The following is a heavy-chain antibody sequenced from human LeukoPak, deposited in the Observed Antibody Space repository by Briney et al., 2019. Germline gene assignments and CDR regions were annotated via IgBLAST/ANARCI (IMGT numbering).Heavy chain of an antibody. CDR3: ARGYYYGSGSYYNLFDP. J-gene: IGHJ5*02. CDR2: INHGGST. V-gene: IGHV4-34*01. D-gene: IGHD3-10*01. Sequence: SETLSLTCALYGGSFSGYYWSWIRQPPGKGLEWIAEINHGGSTNYHPSLESRVTISLDTSNNQFSLKLSSVTAADTAVYYCARGYYYGSGSYYNLFDPWGQGTLVTVSS. CDR1: GGSFSGYY.